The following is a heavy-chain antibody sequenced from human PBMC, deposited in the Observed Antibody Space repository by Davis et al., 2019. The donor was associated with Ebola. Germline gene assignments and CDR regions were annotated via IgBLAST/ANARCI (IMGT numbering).Heavy chain of an antibody. CDR2: IYYSGST. Sequence: PSETLSLTCTVSGGSISSHYWSWIRQPPGKGLEWIGYIYYSGSTNYNPSLKSRVTISVDTSKNQFSLKLSSVTAADTAVYYCARYSSDNWFDPWGQGTLVTVSS. J-gene: IGHJ5*02. CDR1: GGSISSHY. CDR3: ARYSSDNWFDP. D-gene: IGHD6-25*01. V-gene: IGHV4-59*11.